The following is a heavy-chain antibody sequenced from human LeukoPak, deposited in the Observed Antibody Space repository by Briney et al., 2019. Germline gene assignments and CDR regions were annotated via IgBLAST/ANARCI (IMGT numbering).Heavy chain of an antibody. V-gene: IGHV4-39*01. CDR1: GGSVRSSSYY. J-gene: IGHJ4*02. D-gene: IGHD6-6*01. Sequence: PSETLSLTCTVSGGSVRSSSYYWGWIRQPPGKGLEWIGSMYYSGSTYYNPSLKSRLTISVDTSKNQFSLKLSSVTAADTAVSYCARRSIAAHTFDYWGQGTLVTVSS. CDR3: ARRSIAAHTFDY. CDR2: MYYSGST.